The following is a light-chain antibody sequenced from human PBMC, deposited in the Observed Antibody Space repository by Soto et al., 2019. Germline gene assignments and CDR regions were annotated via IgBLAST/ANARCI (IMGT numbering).Light chain of an antibody. CDR3: QQLKSSPFT. CDR1: QSISSY. Sequence: DIQMTQSPSSLSASVGDRVTITCRASQSISSYLNWYQQKPGKAPKLLIYAASSLQSGVPSRFSGSGSGTDFTLTISSLQPEDFVTYYCQQLKSSPFTFGPGTKVDNK. J-gene: IGKJ3*01. CDR2: AAS. V-gene: IGKV1-39*01.